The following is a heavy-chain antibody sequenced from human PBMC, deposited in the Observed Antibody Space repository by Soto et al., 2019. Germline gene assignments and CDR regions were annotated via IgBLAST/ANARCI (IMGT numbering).Heavy chain of an antibody. CDR1: GYTFTDYA. V-gene: IGHV1-3*01. J-gene: IGHJ6*02. D-gene: IGHD2-8*01. CDR2: INGGSGNT. Sequence: QVQLVQSGAEVKTPGASVKVSCEASGYTFTDYAIHWVRQAPGHRPEWMGWINGGSGNTKYSQTFQGRVSIARDTSASTAYMEVSSLTSEDTAVYYCARRRPSTNYGMDVWGQGTTVIVSS. CDR3: ARRRPSTNYGMDV.